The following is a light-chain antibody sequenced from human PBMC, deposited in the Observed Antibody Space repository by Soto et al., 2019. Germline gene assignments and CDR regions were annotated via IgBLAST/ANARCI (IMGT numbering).Light chain of an antibody. CDR3: QQYDNLPPT. Sequence: DIQMTQSPSSLSASVGDRVTITCQASQDISNYLNWYQQKPGKAPKLLIYDASNLETGVPSRFSGSGSGTDFTFTISSLQPEDIETHYCQQYDNLPPTLGQGTKVDIK. J-gene: IGKJ1*01. CDR2: DAS. V-gene: IGKV1-33*01. CDR1: QDISNY.